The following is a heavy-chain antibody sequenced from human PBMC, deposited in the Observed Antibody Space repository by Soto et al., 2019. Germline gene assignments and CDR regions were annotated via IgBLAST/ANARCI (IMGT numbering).Heavy chain of an antibody. Sequence: SETLSLTCFVSGYSITAGGYYWSWIRHHPGKGLEWIGSFYSSGSIIYNPSLRSRVSISGDTSSNQFSMSLTSVTAADTARYYCARMYSSGSGWFHPWGQGTLVT. J-gene: IGHJ5*02. CDR1: GYSITAGGYY. CDR2: FYSSGSI. CDR3: ARMYSSGSGWFHP. V-gene: IGHV4-31*03. D-gene: IGHD6-19*01.